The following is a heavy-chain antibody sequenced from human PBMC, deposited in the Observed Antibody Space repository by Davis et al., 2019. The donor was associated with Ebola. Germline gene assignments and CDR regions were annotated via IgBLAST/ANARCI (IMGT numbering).Heavy chain of an antibody. CDR2: ISANRRSS. V-gene: IGHV3-23*01. CDR3: SRRPETGLSPLDS. Sequence: GESLKTSCAASGFTLISYAMNWVRQAPGKGLEWVAAISANRRSSYYADSVRGRFTISRDNSKDTLYLQMDSLTSEDTAFYYCSRRPETGLSPLDSWGQGALVTGSS. J-gene: IGHJ4*02. D-gene: IGHD3-9*01. CDR1: GFTLISYA.